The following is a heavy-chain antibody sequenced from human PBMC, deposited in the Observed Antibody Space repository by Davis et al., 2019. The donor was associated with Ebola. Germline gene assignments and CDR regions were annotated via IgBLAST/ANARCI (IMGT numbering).Heavy chain of an antibody. Sequence: SGPTLVKPTQTLTLTCTFSGFSLSTSGMCVSWIRQPPGKALEWLARIDWDDDKYYSTSLKTRLTISKDTSKNQVVLTMTNMDPVDTATYYCARLRLGELSANYYYYYGMDVWGQGTTVTVSS. V-gene: IGHV2-70*11. D-gene: IGHD3-16*02. CDR1: GFSLSTSGMC. CDR3: ARLRLGELSANYYYYYGMDV. CDR2: IDWDDDK. J-gene: IGHJ6*02.